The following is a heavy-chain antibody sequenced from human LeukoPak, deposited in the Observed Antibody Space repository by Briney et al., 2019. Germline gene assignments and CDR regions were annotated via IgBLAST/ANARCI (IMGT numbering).Heavy chain of an antibody. CDR2: ISYDGSNK. CDR1: GFTFSSYA. J-gene: IGHJ3*02. CDR3: AQDVSSLIGAFYI. V-gene: IGHV3-30-3*01. D-gene: IGHD2-8*01. Sequence: PGRSVRLSCAASGFTFSSYAMHWVRQAPGKGLEWVAVISYDGSNKYYADSVKGRFTISRDNSKNTLYLQMNSLRAEDTAVYYCAQDVSSLIGAFYIWGQGTMVTVSS.